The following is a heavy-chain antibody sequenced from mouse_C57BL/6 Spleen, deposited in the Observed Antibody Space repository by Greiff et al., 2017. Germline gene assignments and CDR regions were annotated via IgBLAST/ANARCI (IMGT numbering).Heavy chain of an antibody. CDR2: INPNNGGT. J-gene: IGHJ3*01. CDR3: ATAQATVSFAY. Sequence: VQLQQSGPELVKPGASVQMSCKASGYTFTDYNMHWVKQSHGKSLEWIGYINPNNGGTSYNQKFKGKATLTVNKSSSTAYMELRSLTSEDSAVYYCATAQATVSFAYWGQGTLVTVSA. V-gene: IGHV1-22*01. CDR1: GYTFTDYN. D-gene: IGHD3-2*02.